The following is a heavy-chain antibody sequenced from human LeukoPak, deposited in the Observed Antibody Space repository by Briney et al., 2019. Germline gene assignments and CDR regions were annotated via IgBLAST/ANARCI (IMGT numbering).Heavy chain of an antibody. D-gene: IGHD5-18*01. Sequence: GGSLRLSCAASGFTFSNAWMSWVRQAPGKGLEWVGRIKSKTDGGTTDYAAPVKGRFTISRDDSKNTLYLQMNSLKTDDTAVYYCTTGFVDTTMVTVLLDYWGQGTLVTVSS. CDR2: IKSKTDGGTT. J-gene: IGHJ4*02. CDR3: TTGFVDTTMVTVLLDY. V-gene: IGHV3-15*01. CDR1: GFTFSNAW.